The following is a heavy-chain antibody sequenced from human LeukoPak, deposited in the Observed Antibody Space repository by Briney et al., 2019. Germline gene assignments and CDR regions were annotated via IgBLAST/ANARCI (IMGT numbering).Heavy chain of an antibody. V-gene: IGHV4-59*01. J-gene: IGHJ4*02. CDR3: ARGDDYKSTLFDY. Sequence: SETLSLTCTVSGGSISSYYWNWIRQPPGKGLEWICYIYYRGSTNYNPSLKSRVTISVDTSKNQFSLKLSSATATDTAMYYCARGDDYKSTLFDYWGQGTLVTVSS. D-gene: IGHD5-12*01. CDR1: GGSISSYY. CDR2: IYYRGST.